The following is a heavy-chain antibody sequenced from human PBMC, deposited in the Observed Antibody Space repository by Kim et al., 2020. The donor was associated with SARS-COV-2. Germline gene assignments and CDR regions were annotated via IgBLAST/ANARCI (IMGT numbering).Heavy chain of an antibody. D-gene: IGHD6-6*01. V-gene: IGHV3-43*02. Sequence: GGSLRLSCAASGFTFDDYAMHWVRQAPGKGLEWVSLISGDGGSTYYADSVKGRFTISRDNSKNSLYLQMNSLRTEDTALYYCAKDIVEQLVFGYYYGMDVWGQGTTVTVSS. J-gene: IGHJ6*02. CDR2: ISGDGGST. CDR1: GFTFDDYA. CDR3: AKDIVEQLVFGYYYGMDV.